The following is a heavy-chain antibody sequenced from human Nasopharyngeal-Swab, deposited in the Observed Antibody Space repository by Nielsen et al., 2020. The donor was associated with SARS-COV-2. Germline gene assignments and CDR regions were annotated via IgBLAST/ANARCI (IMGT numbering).Heavy chain of an antibody. D-gene: IGHD4/OR15-4a*01. CDR1: GFTLASYW. J-gene: IGHJ4*02. Sequence: GGSLRLSCAASGFTLASYWMSWVRQAPRKGLEWVANIKQDGGEKYYVDSVKGRFTIARDNAKNSVYLQMNSLRVEDTAVYYCAREGYGAYGDHPDHWGQGTLVTVSS. CDR3: AREGYGAYGDHPDH. CDR2: IKQDGGEK. V-gene: IGHV3-7*01.